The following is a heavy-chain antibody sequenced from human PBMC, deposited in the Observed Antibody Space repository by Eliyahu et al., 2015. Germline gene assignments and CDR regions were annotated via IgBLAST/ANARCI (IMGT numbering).Heavy chain of an antibody. CDR1: GFTFVNYW. CDR2: IKQDGSVK. J-gene: IGHJ4*02. Sequence: EVQLVESGGGLVQPGGSLXXSCAASGFTFVNYWMSWVRQAPGKGLEFVANIKQDGSVKNYVESVKGRFTISRDNAKNSLYLQMNSLRAEDTAIYYCARDPAYSAFDYWGQGSLVTVSS. D-gene: IGHD5-18*01. CDR3: ARDPAYSAFDY. V-gene: IGHV3-7*01.